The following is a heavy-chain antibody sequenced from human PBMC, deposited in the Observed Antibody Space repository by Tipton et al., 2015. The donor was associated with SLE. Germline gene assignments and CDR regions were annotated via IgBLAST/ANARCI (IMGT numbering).Heavy chain of an antibody. D-gene: IGHD1-26*01. J-gene: IGHJ4*02. V-gene: IGHV4-4*08. CDR3: ARGGGSYYDY. Sequence: TLSLTCTVSGASISDHYWTWIRQPPGKGLEWIGYIYSSGSTTYTPSLKSRIAISVDTSTMQFSLRLTSVTAADTAVYYCARGGGSYYDYWGQGTLVTVSS. CDR2: IYSSGST. CDR1: GASISDHY.